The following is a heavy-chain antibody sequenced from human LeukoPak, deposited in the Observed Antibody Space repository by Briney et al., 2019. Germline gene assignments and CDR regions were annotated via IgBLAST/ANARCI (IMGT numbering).Heavy chain of an antibody. D-gene: IGHD6-19*01. V-gene: IGHV1-69*04. CDR2: IIPILAIS. Sequence: GASVKVSCKASGGTFSSYAISWVRQAPGQGLEWMGRIIPILAISNYAQKFQGRVTITADKSTSTAYMELSSLRSEDTAIYYCARALAVAASSYDLWGQGTLVTVSS. CDR3: ARALAVAASSYDL. J-gene: IGHJ5*02. CDR1: GGTFSSYA.